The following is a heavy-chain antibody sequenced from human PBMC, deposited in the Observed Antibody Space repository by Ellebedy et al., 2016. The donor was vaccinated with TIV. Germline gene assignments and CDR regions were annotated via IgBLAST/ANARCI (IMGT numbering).Heavy chain of an antibody. CDR1: GGSISTSSHY. CDR2: MYYSGST. Sequence: ESLKISXSVSGGSISTSSHYCGWIRQSPGKGLEWIASMYYSGSTNYNPSLKSRVTISVDTSKNQLSLNLSSVTAADTAVYYCARGPGYSSRWSDAFDIWGQGTMVTVSS. J-gene: IGHJ3*02. D-gene: IGHD6-19*01. CDR3: ARGPGYSSRWSDAFDI. V-gene: IGHV4-39*01.